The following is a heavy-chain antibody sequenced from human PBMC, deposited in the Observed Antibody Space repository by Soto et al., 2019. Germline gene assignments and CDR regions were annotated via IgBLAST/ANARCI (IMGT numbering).Heavy chain of an antibody. CDR3: ARGIRTTGLELQSVGYYYYMDV. CDR1: GYTFTSYD. V-gene: IGHV1-8*01. CDR2: MNPNSGNT. J-gene: IGHJ6*03. Sequence: GASVKVSCKASGYTFTSYDINWVRQATGQGLEWMGWMNPNSGNTGYAQKFQGRVTMTRNTSISTAYMELSSLRSEDTAVYYCARGIRTTGLELQSVGYYYYMDVWGKGTTVTVSS. D-gene: IGHD1-7*01.